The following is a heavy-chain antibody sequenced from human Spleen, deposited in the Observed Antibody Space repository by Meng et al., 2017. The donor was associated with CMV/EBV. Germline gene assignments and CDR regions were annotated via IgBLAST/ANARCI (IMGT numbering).Heavy chain of an antibody. J-gene: IGHJ3*02. CDR1: GFTFSSYD. Sequence: GGSLRLSCAACGFTFSSYDMHWVRQATGKGLEWVSAIGTAGDTYYPGSVKGQFTISRENAKNSLYLQMNSLRAGDTAVYYCAKGPRGHDALDIWGHGTMVTVSS. CDR3: AKGPRGHDALDI. D-gene: IGHD3-10*01. CDR2: IGTAGDT. V-gene: IGHV3-13*03.